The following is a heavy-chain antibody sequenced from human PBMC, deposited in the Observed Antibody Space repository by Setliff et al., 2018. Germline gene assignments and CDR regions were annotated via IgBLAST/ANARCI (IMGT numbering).Heavy chain of an antibody. CDR1: GFGFNYAW. CDR2: ISSSSVYI. J-gene: IGHJ4*02. V-gene: IGHV3-21*01. Sequence: PGGSLRLSCAASGFGFNYAWMSWVRQTPGKGLEWVSFISSSSVYIKYADSVKGRFTISRDNAKNSLYLQMNSLRAEDTAVYYCAREGDYSGYDDDAFDYWGQGTLVTVSS. D-gene: IGHD5-12*01. CDR3: AREGDYSGYDDDAFDY.